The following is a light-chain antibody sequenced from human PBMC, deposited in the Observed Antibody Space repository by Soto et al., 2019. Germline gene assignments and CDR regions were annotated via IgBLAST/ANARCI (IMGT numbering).Light chain of an antibody. J-gene: IGLJ3*02. V-gene: IGLV1-47*01. CDR1: SSNIGSNY. CDR3: ATWEDNLTARV. CDR2: RNN. Sequence: QSVLIQPPSASGTPGQSVTISCSGSSSNIGSNYGYWFQQLPGAAPKRLIYRNNQRPSGVPDRFSGSKSGTSASLAISGLRSEDEADYDCATWEDNLTARVFGGGTKLTVL.